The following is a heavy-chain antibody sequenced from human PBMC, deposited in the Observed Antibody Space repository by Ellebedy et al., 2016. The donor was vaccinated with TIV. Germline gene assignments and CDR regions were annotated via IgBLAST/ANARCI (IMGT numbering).Heavy chain of an antibody. D-gene: IGHD3-22*01. Sequence: ASVQVSCKASGYTFTSYFLYWVRQAPGQGLEWMGIINPTSGSSNYAQRFQGRVTMTRDTSTSTVYMELSSLRSEDTAVYYCARGDNYYVDSSGYYYSYWGQGTLVTVSS. J-gene: IGHJ4*02. V-gene: IGHV1-46*01. CDR2: INPTSGSS. CDR3: ARGDNYYVDSSGYYYSY. CDR1: GYTFTSYF.